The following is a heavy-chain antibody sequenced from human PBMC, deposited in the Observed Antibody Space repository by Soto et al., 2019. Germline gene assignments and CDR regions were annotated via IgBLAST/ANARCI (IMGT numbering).Heavy chain of an antibody. V-gene: IGHV3-48*02. CDR2: ISSSSSTI. CDR1: GFTFSSYS. D-gene: IGHD3-22*01. Sequence: GGSLRLSCAASGFTFSSYSMNWVRQAPGKGLEWVSYISSSSSTIYYADSVKGRFTISRDNAKNSLYLQMNSLRDEDTGVYYCASRARYYDSSGYSAYYGMDVWGQGTTVTVSS. J-gene: IGHJ6*02. CDR3: ASRARYYDSSGYSAYYGMDV.